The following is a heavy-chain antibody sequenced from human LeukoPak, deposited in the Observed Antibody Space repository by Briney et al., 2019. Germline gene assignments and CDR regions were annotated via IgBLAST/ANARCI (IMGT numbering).Heavy chain of an antibody. J-gene: IGHJ4*02. CDR1: GFTFSDYY. CDR2: ISSSGSTI. Sequence: GGSLRLSCAASGFTFSDYYMSWIRQAPGKGLEWVSYISSSGSTIYYADSVKGRFTISRDNAKNSLYLQMNSLRAEDTAVYYCARETTSYYYDSSGYYRGDVGANFDYWGQGTLVTVSS. V-gene: IGHV3-11*04. D-gene: IGHD3-22*01. CDR3: ARETTSYYYDSSGYYRGDVGANFDY.